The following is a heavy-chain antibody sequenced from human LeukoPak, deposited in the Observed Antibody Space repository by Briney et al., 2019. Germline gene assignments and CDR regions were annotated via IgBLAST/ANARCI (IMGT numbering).Heavy chain of an antibody. J-gene: IGHJ6*02. CDR2: IIPILGIA. D-gene: IGHD3-10*01. CDR3: ARDYMVRTYCYYGMDV. Sequence: GASVKVSCKASGGTFSSYAISWVRQAPGQGLEWMGRIIPILGIANYAQKFQGRVTITADKSTSTAYMELSSLRSEDTAVYYCARDYMVRTYCYYGMDVWGQGTTVTVSS. V-gene: IGHV1-69*04. CDR1: GGTFSSYA.